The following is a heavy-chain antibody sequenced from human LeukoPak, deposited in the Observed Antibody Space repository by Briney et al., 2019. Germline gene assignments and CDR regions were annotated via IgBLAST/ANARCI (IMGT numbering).Heavy chain of an antibody. J-gene: IGHJ4*02. V-gene: IGHV3-7*01. CDR1: GFTLSRDW. CDR2: IKPDGSEI. CDR3: ARGAW. Sequence: PGGSLRLSCAASGFTLSRDWMSWVRQAPGKGLEWVANIKPDGSEIDYVDSLKGRFTISRDNAKNSLYLQMNSLRVEDTAVYYCARGAWWGQGTLVTVSS.